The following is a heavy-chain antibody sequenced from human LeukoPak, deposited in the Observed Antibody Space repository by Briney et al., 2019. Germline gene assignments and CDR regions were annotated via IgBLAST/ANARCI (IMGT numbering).Heavy chain of an antibody. J-gene: IGHJ4*02. V-gene: IGHV4-4*07. D-gene: IGHD6-6*01. CDR3: ASYSSSSGYFFDC. CDR2: IDTSGNT. CDR1: GGSISSYY. Sequence: PSETLSLTCAVSGGSISSYYWSWIRQPAGKGLEWIGRIDTSGNTNYNPSLKSRITVSVDTSKNQVSLKLSSVTAADTAVYYCASYSSSSGYFFDCWGQGTLVTVSS.